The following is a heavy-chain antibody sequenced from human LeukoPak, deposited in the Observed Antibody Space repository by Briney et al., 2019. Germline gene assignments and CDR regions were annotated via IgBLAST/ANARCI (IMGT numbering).Heavy chain of an antibody. V-gene: IGHV3-30*04. D-gene: IGHD3-22*01. Sequence: GGSLRLSCAASGFTFSSYAMHWARQAPGKGLEWVAVISYDGSNKYYADSVKGRFTISRDNSKNTLYLQMNSLRAEDTAVYYCARESYYDSSGPPLGFDYWGQGTLVTVSS. CDR3: ARESYYDSSGPPLGFDY. J-gene: IGHJ4*02. CDR1: GFTFSSYA. CDR2: ISYDGSNK.